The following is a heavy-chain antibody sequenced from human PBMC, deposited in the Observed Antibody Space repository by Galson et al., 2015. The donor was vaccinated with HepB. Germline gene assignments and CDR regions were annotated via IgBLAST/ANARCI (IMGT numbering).Heavy chain of an antibody. CDR1: GFTVSTYI. V-gene: IGHV3-21*01. CDR3: ARDVYSSGWYGDYYYGMDV. Sequence: SLRLYCAASGFTVSTYIMNWVRQAPGKGLEWVSSISSSSTYIYYADSVKGRFTISRDNAKNSLYLQMNSLRAEDTAVYYCARDVYSSGWYGDYYYGMDVWGQGTTVTVSS. CDR2: ISSSSTYI. J-gene: IGHJ6*02. D-gene: IGHD6-19*01.